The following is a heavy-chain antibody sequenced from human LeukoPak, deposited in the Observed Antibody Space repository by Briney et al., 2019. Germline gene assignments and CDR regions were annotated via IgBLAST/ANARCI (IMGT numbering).Heavy chain of an antibody. CDR1: GGSISSGDYY. D-gene: IGHD2-2*01. V-gene: IGHV4-30-4*08. J-gene: IGHJ3*02. CDR2: IYYSGST. CDR3: ASTEDIVVVPAAIAKLGAFDI. Sequence: SETLSLTCTVSGGSISSGDYYWSWIRQPPGKGLEWIGYIYYSGSTYYNPSLKSRVTISVGTSKNQFSLKLSSVTAADTAVYYCASTEDIVVVPAAIAKLGAFDIWGQGTMVTVSS.